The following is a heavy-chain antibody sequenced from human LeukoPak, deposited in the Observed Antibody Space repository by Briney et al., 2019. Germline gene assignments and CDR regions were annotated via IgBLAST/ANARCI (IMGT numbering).Heavy chain of an antibody. CDR1: GFTFGSYW. D-gene: IGHD1-26*01. V-gene: IGHV3-7*01. CDR2: INQDGSEI. CDR3: ARDKIEGATLLDY. Sequence: HPGGSLRLSCTISGFTFGSYWMSWVRQAPGKGPEWVANINQDGSEIYYVDSVHGRFTISRDNAKNSLHLQMNSLRAEDTAVYYCARDKIEGATLLDYWGQGTLVTVSS. J-gene: IGHJ4*02.